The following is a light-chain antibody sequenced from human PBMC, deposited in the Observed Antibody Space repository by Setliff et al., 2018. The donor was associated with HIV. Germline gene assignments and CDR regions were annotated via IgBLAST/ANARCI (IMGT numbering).Light chain of an antibody. V-gene: IGLV2-14*01. CDR1: SSDVGDYNY. Sequence: QSVLTQPASVSGSPGQSITISCTGTSSDVGDYNYVSWYQQHPGKAPKLIIYEVTNRPPGVSNRFSGSKSGSTASLTISGLQTEDEADYFCTSYATTSTLGVFGGGTKVTVL. CDR3: TSYATTSTLGV. J-gene: IGLJ2*01. CDR2: EVT.